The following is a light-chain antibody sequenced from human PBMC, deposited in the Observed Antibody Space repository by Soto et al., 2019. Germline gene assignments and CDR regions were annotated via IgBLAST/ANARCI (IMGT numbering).Light chain of an antibody. CDR3: QPYNSYPRT. J-gene: IGKJ5*01. V-gene: IGKV1-5*03. CDR1: QSIGSL. CDR2: KAS. Sequence: DIQMTQSPSTLSASVGDRVTITCRASQSIGSLLAWYQQKPGRAPTLLIYKASSLESGVPSRFSGSGSGTQFSLTNSSLQPDDSATYYCQPYNSYPRTFGQGTRLEIK.